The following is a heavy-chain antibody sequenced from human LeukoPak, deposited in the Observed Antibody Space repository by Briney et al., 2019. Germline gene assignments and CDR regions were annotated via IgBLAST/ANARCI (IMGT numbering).Heavy chain of an antibody. J-gene: IGHJ4*02. CDR3: ARDSRSYERSGYYHFDY. CDR2: IYYNGSP. V-gene: IGHV4-59*01. Sequence: PLETLSLTCTVSGASLISYYWNWIPQPPGKGLEWIGYIYYNGSPNYNPSLKSRVTMSQDTSKNQFSLKLTSVTAADTAVYYCARDSRSYERSGYYHFDYWGQGSLVTVSS. D-gene: IGHD3-22*01. CDR1: GASLISYY.